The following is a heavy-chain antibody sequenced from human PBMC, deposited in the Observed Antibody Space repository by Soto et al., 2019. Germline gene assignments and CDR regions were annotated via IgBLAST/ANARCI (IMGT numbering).Heavy chain of an antibody. Sequence: EVQLLESGGGLVQPGGSLRLSCAASGFTFSSYAMSWVRQAPGKGLEWVSAISGSGGSTYYADSVKGRFTISRENSKNTLYLKMNSLRAEDTAVYYCANDPGGTIYGVVRAGGMDVWGQGTTVTVSS. CDR3: ANDPGGTIYGVVRAGGMDV. CDR1: GFTFSSYA. V-gene: IGHV3-23*01. J-gene: IGHJ6*02. CDR2: ISGSGGST. D-gene: IGHD3-3*01.